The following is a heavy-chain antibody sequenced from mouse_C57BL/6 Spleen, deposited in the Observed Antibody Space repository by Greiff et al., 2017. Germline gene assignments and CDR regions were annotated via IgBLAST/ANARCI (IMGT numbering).Heavy chain of an antibody. CDR2: ISYDGSN. Sequence: EVQLVESGPGLVKPSQSLSLTCSVTGYSITSGYYWNWIRQLPGNKLEWMGYISYDGSNNYNPSLKNRISITRDTSKNQFFLKLNSVTTEDTATEYGARGRDWDLFAYWGQGTLVTVSA. V-gene: IGHV3-6*01. D-gene: IGHD4-1*01. CDR1: GYSITSGYY. J-gene: IGHJ3*01. CDR3: ARGRDWDLFAY.